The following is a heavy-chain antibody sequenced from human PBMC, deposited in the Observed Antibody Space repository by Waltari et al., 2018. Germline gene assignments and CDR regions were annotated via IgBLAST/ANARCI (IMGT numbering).Heavy chain of an antibody. CDR1: GGSFSGCY. CDR3: VVTISDSSGSY. V-gene: IGHV4-34*01. CDR2: INRSGCT. D-gene: IGHD3-22*01. J-gene: IGHJ4*02. Sequence: QGQLQQWGAGLLKPSETLCLTCAVYGGSFSGCYWSGIRQPPGKGLVWIGEINRSGCTNYNPSLMSRVTVSVDTSKNQFTLKLSSVTAAVSAVYYCVVTISDSSGSYWGQGTLVTVSS.